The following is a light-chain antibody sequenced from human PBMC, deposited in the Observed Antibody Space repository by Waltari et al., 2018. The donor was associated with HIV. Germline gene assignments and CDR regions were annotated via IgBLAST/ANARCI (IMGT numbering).Light chain of an antibody. CDR2: EVS. J-gene: IGLJ1*01. Sequence: QSALTQPASGSGSPGQSITLSCTGTSSDIGIYNVVSWYQQHPNIAPKLLIYEVSKRPSGVSARFSASKSGNTASLTISGLQADDEADYYCCSYAASSTSPMVFGTGTKVTVL. CDR3: CSYAASSTSPMV. V-gene: IGLV2-23*02. CDR1: SSDIGIYNV.